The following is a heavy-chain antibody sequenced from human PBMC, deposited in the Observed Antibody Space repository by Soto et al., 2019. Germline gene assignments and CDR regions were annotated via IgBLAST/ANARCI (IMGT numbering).Heavy chain of an antibody. CDR3: GTVHTRSSWYGSLDY. Sequence: GGSLRLSCAASGFTVSSNYMSWVRQAPGKGLEWVSVISNGGSTYYADSVKGRRSITRNNTNNTLYFQKNSLRAEDTAVYYCGTVHTRSSWYGSLDYWGQGTLVTVSS. V-gene: IGHV3-53*01. D-gene: IGHD6-13*01. CDR2: ISNGGST. CDR1: GFTVSSNY. J-gene: IGHJ4*02.